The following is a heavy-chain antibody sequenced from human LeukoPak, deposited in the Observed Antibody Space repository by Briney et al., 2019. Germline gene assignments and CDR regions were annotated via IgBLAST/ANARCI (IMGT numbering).Heavy chain of an antibody. Sequence: QPGGSLRLSCAGSGFTFSSNWMHWVRQVPGKGLVWVSRINSDGSNTNYADSVKGRFTISRDNSKNTLYLQMNSLRAEDTAVYYCANGGLGDYDFWRGYYTTYYFDYWGQGTLVTVSS. CDR1: GFTFSSNW. D-gene: IGHD3-3*01. CDR2: INSDGSNT. J-gene: IGHJ4*02. V-gene: IGHV3-74*01. CDR3: ANGGLGDYDFWRGYYTTYYFDY.